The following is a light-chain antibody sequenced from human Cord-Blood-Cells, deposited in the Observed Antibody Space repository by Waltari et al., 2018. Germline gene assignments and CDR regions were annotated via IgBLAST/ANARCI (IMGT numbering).Light chain of an antibody. Sequence: EIVLTQSPATLSLSPGERATPSCRASQSVSSYLAWYQQKPGQAPRLLIYDASNRATGIPARFSGSGSGTDFTLTISSLEPEDFAVYYCQQRSNWPWTFGQETKVEIK. CDR1: QSVSSY. V-gene: IGKV3-11*01. J-gene: IGKJ1*01. CDR2: DAS. CDR3: QQRSNWPWT.